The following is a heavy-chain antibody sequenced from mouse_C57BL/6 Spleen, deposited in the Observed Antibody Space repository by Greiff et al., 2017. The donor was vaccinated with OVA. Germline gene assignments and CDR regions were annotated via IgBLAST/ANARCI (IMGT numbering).Heavy chain of an antibody. J-gene: IGHJ4*01. D-gene: IGHD3-2*02. CDR3: AKTAQATGYAMDY. CDR2: IYPGDGDT. CDR1: GYAFSSSW. V-gene: IGHV1-82*01. Sequence: VQLQQSGPELVKPGASVKISCKASGYAFSSSWMNWVKQRPGKGLEWIGRIYPGDGDTNYNGKFKGKATLTADKSSSTAYMQLSSLTSDDSAVYYCAKTAQATGYAMDYWGQGTSVTVSS.